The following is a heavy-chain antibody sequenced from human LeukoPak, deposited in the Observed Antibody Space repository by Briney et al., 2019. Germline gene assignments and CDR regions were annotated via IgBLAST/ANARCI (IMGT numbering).Heavy chain of an antibody. CDR2: ISWNSGSI. V-gene: IGHV3-9*03. D-gene: IGHD6-6*01. Sequence: TGGSLRLSCAASGFTFDDYAMHWVRQAPGKGLEWVSGISWNSGSIGYADSVKGRFTISRDNAKNSLYLQMNSLRAEDMALYYCAKALSPWSSSPGGLFDYWGQGTLVTVSS. CDR1: GFTFDDYA. J-gene: IGHJ4*02. CDR3: AKALSPWSSSPGGLFDY.